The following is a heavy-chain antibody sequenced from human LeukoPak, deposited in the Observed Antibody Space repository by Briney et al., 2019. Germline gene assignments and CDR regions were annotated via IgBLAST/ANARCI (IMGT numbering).Heavy chain of an antibody. CDR1: GYTFTSYG. V-gene: IGHV1-18*01. D-gene: IGHD6-13*01. J-gene: IGHJ6*03. Sequence: GASVKVSCKASGYTFTSYGISWVRQAPGQGLEWMGWISAYNGNTNYAQKLQGRVTMTTDTSTSTAYMELRSLRSDDTAVYYCAKFLYSSSWYLGGDYYYMDVWGKGTTVTVSS. CDR3: AKFLYSSSWYLGGDYYYMDV. CDR2: ISAYNGNT.